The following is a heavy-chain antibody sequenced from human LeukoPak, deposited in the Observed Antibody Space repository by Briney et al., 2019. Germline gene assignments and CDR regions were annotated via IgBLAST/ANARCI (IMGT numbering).Heavy chain of an antibody. Sequence: PSETLSLTCTVPGGSISSYYWSWIRQPPGKGLEWIGYIYYSGSTNYNPSLKSRVTISVDTSKNQFSLKLSSVTAADTAVYYCASHPDILTGYYYFDYWGQGTLVTVSS. CDR1: GGSISSYY. CDR2: IYYSGST. D-gene: IGHD3-9*01. CDR3: ASHPDILTGYYYFDY. V-gene: IGHV4-59*01. J-gene: IGHJ4*02.